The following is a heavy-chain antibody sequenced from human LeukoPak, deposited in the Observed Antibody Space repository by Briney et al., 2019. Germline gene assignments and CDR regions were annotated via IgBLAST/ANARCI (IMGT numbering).Heavy chain of an antibody. Sequence: GGSLRLSCAASGFTFSNAWMSWVRQAPGKGLEWVGRIKSKTDGGTTDYAASVKGRLTISRDDSKNTLYLQMNSLKTEDTAVYYCTTDRTHIVVVTAYDAFDIWGQGTMVTVSS. V-gene: IGHV3-15*01. CDR2: IKSKTDGGTT. CDR3: TTDRTHIVVVTAYDAFDI. CDR1: GFTFSNAW. D-gene: IGHD2-21*02. J-gene: IGHJ3*02.